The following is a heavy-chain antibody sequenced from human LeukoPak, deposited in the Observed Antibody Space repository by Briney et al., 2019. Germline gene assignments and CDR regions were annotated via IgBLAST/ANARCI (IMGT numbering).Heavy chain of an antibody. V-gene: IGHV4-59*01. CDR2: IYYSGST. J-gene: IGHJ6*02. CDR1: GGSISSYY. Sequence: SETLSLTCTVSGGSISSYYWSWIRQPPGKGLEWIGYIYYSGSTNYNPSLKSRVTISVDTSKNQFSLKLSSVTAADTAVYHCARAVDYYDSSGYYYYYYGMDVWGQGTTVTVSS. D-gene: IGHD3-22*01. CDR3: ARAVDYYDSSGYYYYYYGMDV.